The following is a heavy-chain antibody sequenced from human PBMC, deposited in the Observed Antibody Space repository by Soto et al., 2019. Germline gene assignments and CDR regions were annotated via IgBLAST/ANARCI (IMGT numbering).Heavy chain of an antibody. CDR1: GGSISSGGYY. J-gene: IGHJ4*02. V-gene: IGHV4-31*03. D-gene: IGHD6-13*01. CDR3: ARRGDSAAGFYFDY. CDR2: IYYSGST. Sequence: QVQLQESGPGLVKPSQTLSLTCTVSGGSISSGGYYWSWIRQHPGKGLEWIGYIYYSGSTYYNPSLKSRVNIAVDTSKNQFSLKLSSVTAADTAVYYCARRGDSAAGFYFDYWGQGTLVTVSS.